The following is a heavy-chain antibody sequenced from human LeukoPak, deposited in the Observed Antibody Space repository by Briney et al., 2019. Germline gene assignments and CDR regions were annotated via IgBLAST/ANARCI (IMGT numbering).Heavy chain of an antibody. Sequence: GGSLRLSCAASGFTFDDYAMHWVRQAPGKGLEWVSGISWNSGSIGYADSVKGRFTISRDNAKNSLYLQMNSLRAEDTAVYYCARTDSGYDPYFDYWGQGTLVTVSS. CDR3: ARTDSGYDPYFDY. J-gene: IGHJ4*02. CDR1: GFTFDDYA. D-gene: IGHD5-12*01. CDR2: ISWNSGSI. V-gene: IGHV3-9*01.